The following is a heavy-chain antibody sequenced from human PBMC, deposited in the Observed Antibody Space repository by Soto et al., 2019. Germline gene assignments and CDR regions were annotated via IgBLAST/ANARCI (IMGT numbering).Heavy chain of an antibody. V-gene: IGHV1-2*02. J-gene: IGHJ4*02. CDR2: INPNSGDT. Sequence: QVHLVQSGAEVKKPGASVKVSCKASGYTFTGYYIHWVRQAPGQGLEWMGWINPNSGDTEYGQKFQGRVTMIRDTSITTVYMEVSRLISDDTAVYFGARGSSIPPPSLRLLDYWGQGTLVTVSS. CDR3: ARGSSIPPPSLRLLDY. CDR1: GYTFTGYY. D-gene: IGHD2-2*02.